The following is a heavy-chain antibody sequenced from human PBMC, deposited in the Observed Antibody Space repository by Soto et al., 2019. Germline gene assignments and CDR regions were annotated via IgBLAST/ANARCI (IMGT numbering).Heavy chain of an antibody. J-gene: IGHJ4*02. CDR1: GYSFATYW. CDR2: IYPGDSDT. Sequence: GESLKISCEGSGYSFATYWIVWVRQMPGKGLEYMGIIYPGDSDTRYSPSFQGQVTISVDMSIGTAFLQWSALKASDSAMYYCAGGGQLGAFDYWGQGTLVTVSS. D-gene: IGHD1-1*01. V-gene: IGHV5-51*01. CDR3: AGGGQLGAFDY.